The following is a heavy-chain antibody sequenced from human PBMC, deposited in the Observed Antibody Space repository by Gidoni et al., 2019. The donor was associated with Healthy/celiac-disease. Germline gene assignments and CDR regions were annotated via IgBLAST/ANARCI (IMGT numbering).Heavy chain of an antibody. CDR3: AREVLGYYGSGSYYNNYGMDV. J-gene: IGHJ6*02. Sequence: QVQLQESGPGLVQPSQPLSLTCTFSGGSISSGGYYLSWIRQQPGKGLEWIGYIYFSGSNYYTPSLKSRVTIAVDTSKNNFSLKLRSVTAADTAVYYCAREVLGYYGSGSYYNNYGMDVWGQGTTVTVSS. D-gene: IGHD3-10*01. CDR2: IYFSGSN. CDR1: GGSISSGGYY. V-gene: IGHV4-31*03.